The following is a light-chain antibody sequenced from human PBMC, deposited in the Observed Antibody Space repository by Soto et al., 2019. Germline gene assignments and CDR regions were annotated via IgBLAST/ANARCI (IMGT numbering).Light chain of an antibody. CDR3: SSYTTSNTRQIV. J-gene: IGLJ1*01. CDR2: DVS. V-gene: IGLV2-14*03. CDR1: SSDVGGYNY. Sequence: QSVLTQPASVSWSPGQSITISCTGTSSDVGGYNYVSWYQHHPGKAPKLMIYDVSNRPSGVSNRFSGSKSGNTASLTLSGLQPEDEADYYCSSYTTSNTRQIVFGTGTKVTVL.